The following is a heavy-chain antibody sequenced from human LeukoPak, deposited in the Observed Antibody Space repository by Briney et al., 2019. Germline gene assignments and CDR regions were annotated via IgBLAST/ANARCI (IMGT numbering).Heavy chain of an antibody. CDR3: AKPSVPYSSGYPTLDY. Sequence: GGSLRLSCAASGFIFRSYGMHWVRQAPGKGLEWVAVISYDGSNKYYADSVKGRFTISRDNSKNTLYLQMNSLRAEDTAVYYCAKPSVPYSSGYPTLDYWGQGTLVTVSS. CDR2: ISYDGSNK. J-gene: IGHJ4*02. V-gene: IGHV3-30*18. CDR1: GFIFRSYG. D-gene: IGHD3-22*01.